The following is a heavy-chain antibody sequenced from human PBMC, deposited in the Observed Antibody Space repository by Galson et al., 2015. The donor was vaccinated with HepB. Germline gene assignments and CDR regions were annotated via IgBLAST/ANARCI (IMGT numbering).Heavy chain of an antibody. J-gene: IGHJ4*02. Sequence: SVKVSCKASGYTFTGYYIHWVRQAPGQGLEWMGRISPNSGDTHYAQKFQGRVTVTRDTSTSTAYMELSRLRSDDTAVYYCARDPGSGNRFDYWGQGTLVTVSS. CDR2: ISPNSGDT. CDR1: GYTFTGYY. D-gene: IGHD1-26*01. V-gene: IGHV1-2*06. CDR3: ARDPGSGNRFDY.